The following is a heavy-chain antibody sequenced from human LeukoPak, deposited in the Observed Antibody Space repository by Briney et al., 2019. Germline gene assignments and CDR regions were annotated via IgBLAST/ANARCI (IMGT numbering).Heavy chain of an antibody. CDR1: GYTFTSYY. Sequence: ASVKVSCKASGYTFTSYYMHWVRQAPGQGLEWMGLINPISGTTTYAQRFQGRVTMTWDTSTSTGYMELSSLRSEDTAVYYCVRYSGYDPFDYWGQGTLVTVSS. J-gene: IGHJ4*02. CDR3: VRYSGYDPFDY. CDR2: INPISGTT. V-gene: IGHV1-46*01. D-gene: IGHD5-12*01.